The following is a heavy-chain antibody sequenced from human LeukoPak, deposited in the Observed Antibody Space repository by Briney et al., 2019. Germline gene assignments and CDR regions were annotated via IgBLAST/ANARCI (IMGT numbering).Heavy chain of an antibody. CDR3: AKDYYDSSGYSYYYYYSYTDV. V-gene: IGHV3-23*01. CDR2: ISGSGGST. Sequence: PGGSLRLSCAASGFTFSSYAMSWVRQAPGKGLEWVSVISGSGGSTYYADSVKGRFTISRDNSKNTLYLQMNSLRAEDTAVYYWAKDYYDSSGYSYYYYYSYTDVWGKGTTVTVSS. CDR1: GFTFSSYA. D-gene: IGHD3-22*01. J-gene: IGHJ6*03.